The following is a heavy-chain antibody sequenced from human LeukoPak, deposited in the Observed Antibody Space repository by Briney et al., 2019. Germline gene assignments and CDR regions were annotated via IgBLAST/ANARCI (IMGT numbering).Heavy chain of an antibody. J-gene: IGHJ4*02. Sequence: PGGSLRLSCAASGFTFSSYGMHWVRQAPGKGLEWVAVISYDGSNKYYADSVKGRFTISRDNSKNTLYLQMNSLRAEDTAVYYCAKEMAFDYWGQGTLVTVSS. CDR3: AKEMAFDY. CDR1: GFTFSSYG. CDR2: ISYDGSNK. D-gene: IGHD5-24*01. V-gene: IGHV3-30*18.